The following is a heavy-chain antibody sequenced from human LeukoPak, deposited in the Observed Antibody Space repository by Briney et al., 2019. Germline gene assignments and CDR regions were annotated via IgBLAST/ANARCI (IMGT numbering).Heavy chain of an antibody. J-gene: IGHJ5*02. CDR1: GGSISSSSYY. CDR3: ARYTAMVLDWFDP. Sequence: SETLSLTCTVSGGSISSSSYYWGWIRQPPGKGLEWIGSIYYSGSTYYNPSLKTRVTISVDTSKHQFSLKLSSVTAADTAVYYCARYTAMVLDWFDPWGQGTLVTVSS. V-gene: IGHV4-39*01. CDR2: IYYSGST. D-gene: IGHD5-18*01.